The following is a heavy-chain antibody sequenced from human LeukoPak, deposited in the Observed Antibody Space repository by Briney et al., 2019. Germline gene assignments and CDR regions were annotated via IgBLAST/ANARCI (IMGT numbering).Heavy chain of an antibody. CDR1: GYTFTSYG. D-gene: IGHD3-3*01. CDR2: ISAYNGNT. J-gene: IGHJ4*02. V-gene: IGHV1-18*01. Sequence: ASVKVSCKASGYTFTSYGISWVRQAPGQGLEWMGWISAYNGNTNYAQRLQGRVTMTTDTSTSTAYMELRSLRSDDTAVYYCARVDYDLVADVYYFDYWGQGTLVTVSS. CDR3: ARVDYDLVADVYYFDY.